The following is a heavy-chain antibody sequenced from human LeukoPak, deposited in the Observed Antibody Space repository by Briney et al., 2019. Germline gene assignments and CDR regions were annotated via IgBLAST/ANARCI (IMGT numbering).Heavy chain of an antibody. CDR2: LSYDGSNK. Sequence: TGGSLRLSCAASGFTFSSYGMHWVRQAPGKGLEWVAVLSYDGSNKYYADSVEGRFTISRDNSKNTLCLQMNSLRAEDTALYYCARDRRYYDSSGYYFHWYFDLWGRGTLVTVSS. V-gene: IGHV3-30*03. CDR3: ARDRRYYDSSGYYFHWYFDL. J-gene: IGHJ2*01. D-gene: IGHD3-22*01. CDR1: GFTFSSYG.